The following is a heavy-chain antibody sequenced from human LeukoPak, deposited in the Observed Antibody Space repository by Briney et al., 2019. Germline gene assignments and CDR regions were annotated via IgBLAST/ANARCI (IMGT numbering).Heavy chain of an antibody. CDR1: GYTFTSYD. CDR2: MNPNSGNT. V-gene: IGHV1-8*01. D-gene: IGHD1-26*01. Sequence: GASVKVSCKASGYTFTSYDINWVRQATGQGLEWMGWMNPNSGNTGYAQKFQGRVTMTRNTFISTAYMELSSLRSEDTAVYYCARGSRGSKAPRQIYYFDYWGQGTLVTVSS. J-gene: IGHJ4*02. CDR3: ARGSRGSKAPRQIYYFDY.